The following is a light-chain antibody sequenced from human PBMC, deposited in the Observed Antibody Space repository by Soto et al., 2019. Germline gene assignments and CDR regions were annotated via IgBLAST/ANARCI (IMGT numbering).Light chain of an antibody. CDR2: VGTGGIVG. CDR3: GADHGSGSNFVVV. Sequence: QSVLTQPPSASASLGASVTLTCTLSSGYSNYKVDWYQQRPGKGPRFVMRVGTGGIVGSKGDGIPDRFSVLGSGLNRYLTVKNIQGEDESDYHCGADHGSGSNFVVVFGGGTKFTVL. V-gene: IGLV9-49*01. J-gene: IGLJ2*01. CDR1: SGYSNYK.